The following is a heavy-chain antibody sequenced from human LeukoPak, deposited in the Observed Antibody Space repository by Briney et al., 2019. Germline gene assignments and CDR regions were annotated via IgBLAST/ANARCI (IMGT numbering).Heavy chain of an antibody. CDR3: ARGGYCTNGACYWAQKEFDY. J-gene: IGHJ4*02. D-gene: IGHD2-8*01. V-gene: IGHV1-2*06. Sequence: ASVKVSCKASGYTFTGYYMHWVRQAPGQGLEWMGRINPNSGGTNYAQKFQGRVTMTRDTSISTAYMELSRLRSDDTAVYYCARGGYCTNGACYWAQKEFDYWGQGTLVTVSS. CDR1: GYTFTGYY. CDR2: INPNSGGT.